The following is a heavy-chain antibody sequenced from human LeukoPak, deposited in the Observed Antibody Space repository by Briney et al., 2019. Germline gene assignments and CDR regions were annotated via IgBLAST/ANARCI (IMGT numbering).Heavy chain of an antibody. J-gene: IGHJ4*02. CDR3: ATLVDIAVAGPFDY. V-gene: IGHV1-2*02. Sequence: ASVKVSCKASGYTFTGYYMHWVRQAPGQGLEWMGWISPNSGGANYAQKFQGRVTMTTDTSISTAYMELRRLTSDDTAVYYCATLVDIAVAGPFDYWGLGTLVTVSP. D-gene: IGHD6-19*01. CDR1: GYTFTGYY. CDR2: ISPNSGGA.